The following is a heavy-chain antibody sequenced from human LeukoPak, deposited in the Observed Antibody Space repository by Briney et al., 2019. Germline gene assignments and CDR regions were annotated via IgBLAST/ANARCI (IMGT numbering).Heavy chain of an antibody. CDR1: GFSFSTYW. J-gene: IGHJ4*02. V-gene: IGHV3-7*03. CDR3: ARVVPPTDYGSGSYFWDPYYFDY. CDR2: IKQDGNEK. Sequence: GGSLRLSCAASGFSFSTYWMSWVRQAPGKGLEWVANIKQDGNEKYYADSVKGRFTISRDNSKNTLYLQMNGLRAEDTAVYYCARVVPPTDYGSGSYFWDPYYFDYWGQGTLVTASS. D-gene: IGHD3-10*01.